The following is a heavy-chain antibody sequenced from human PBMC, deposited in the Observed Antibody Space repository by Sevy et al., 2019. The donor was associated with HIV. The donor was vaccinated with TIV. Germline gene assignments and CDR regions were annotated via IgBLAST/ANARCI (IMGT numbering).Heavy chain of an antibody. Sequence: ASVKVSCKASGYTFTSYGISWVRQAPGQGLEWMGWISAYNGNTNYAQKLQGRVTMTTDTSTSTAYIELRSLRSDDTAVYYCARGRSDSGSYYGFKYYYYMDVWGKGTTVTVSS. J-gene: IGHJ6*03. CDR2: ISAYNGNT. CDR1: GYTFTSYG. CDR3: ARGRSDSGSYYGFKYYYYMDV. V-gene: IGHV1-18*01. D-gene: IGHD1-26*01.